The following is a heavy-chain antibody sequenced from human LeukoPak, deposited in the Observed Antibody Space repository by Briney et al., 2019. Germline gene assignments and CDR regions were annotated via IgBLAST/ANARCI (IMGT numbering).Heavy chain of an antibody. CDR3: AREYYYDSSGYFFVRGAFDI. Sequence: SETLSLTCTVSGGSISSYYWSWIRQPPGKGLEWIGYIYYSGSTNYNPSLKSRVTISVDTSKNQFSLKLSSVTAADTAVYYCAREYYYDSSGYFFVRGAFDIWGQRTMVTVSS. V-gene: IGHV4-59*01. CDR2: IYYSGST. CDR1: GGSISSYY. D-gene: IGHD3-22*01. J-gene: IGHJ3*02.